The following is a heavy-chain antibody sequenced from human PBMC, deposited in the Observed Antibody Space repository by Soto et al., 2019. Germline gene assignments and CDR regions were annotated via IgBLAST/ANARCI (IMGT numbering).Heavy chain of an antibody. Sequence: PGGSLRLSCAASGFTFSSYWMYWVRQAPGKGLEWVSDINSSGSSTYYADSVKGRFTISRDNAKNTLYLQMNSLRAEDIAVYYCTSSSWPLSYYYGMDVWGQGTTVTVSS. V-gene: IGHV3-74*01. CDR2: INSSGSST. CDR3: TSSSWPLSYYYGMDV. CDR1: GFTFSSYW. D-gene: IGHD6-13*01. J-gene: IGHJ6*02.